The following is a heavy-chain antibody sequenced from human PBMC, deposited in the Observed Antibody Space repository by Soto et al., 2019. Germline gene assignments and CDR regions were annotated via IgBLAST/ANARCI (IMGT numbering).Heavy chain of an antibody. V-gene: IGHV3-30*18. CDR1: GFTFRSYG. CDR3: AKDIMALGGSTSCYACDGMDV. Sequence: LSLTCAASGFTFRSYGMHWVRQAPGKGLEWVAVISYDGSNKYYADSVKGRFTISRDNSKNTLYLQMNSLRAEDTAVYYCAKDIMALGGSTSCYACDGMDVWGQGTTVTVSS. CDR2: ISYDGSNK. D-gene: IGHD2-2*01. J-gene: IGHJ6*02.